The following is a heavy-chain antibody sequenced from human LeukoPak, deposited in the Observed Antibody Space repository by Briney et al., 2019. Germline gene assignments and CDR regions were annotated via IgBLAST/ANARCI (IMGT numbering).Heavy chain of an antibody. J-gene: IGHJ5*02. CDR2: IYYSGST. CDR3: ASLTADCSSTSCYGTFDP. D-gene: IGHD2-2*01. Sequence: SETLSLTCTVSGGSISSYYWSWIRQPPGKGLEWFGYIYYSGSTNYNPSLKSRVTISVDTSKNQFSLKLSSVTAADTAVYYCASLTADCSSTSCYGTFDPWGQGTLVTVSS. CDR1: GGSISSYY. V-gene: IGHV4-59*01.